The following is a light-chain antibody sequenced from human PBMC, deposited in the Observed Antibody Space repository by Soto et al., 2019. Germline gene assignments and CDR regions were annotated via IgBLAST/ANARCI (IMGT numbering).Light chain of an antibody. J-gene: IGKJ3*01. V-gene: IGKV1-13*02. CDR1: QGVSSA. Sequence: AIQLTQSPSSLSSSVGDRVTITCRASQGVSSALAWYQQKPGKAPKLLIYDASSLESGVPSRFSGSGSGTDFTLTISSLQPEDFATYYCQQFNSYPITFGPGTKVDIK. CDR3: QQFNSYPIT. CDR2: DAS.